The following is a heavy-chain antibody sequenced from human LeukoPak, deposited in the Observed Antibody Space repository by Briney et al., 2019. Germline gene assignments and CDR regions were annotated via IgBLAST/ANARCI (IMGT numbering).Heavy chain of an antibody. CDR3: ARDQVGGHYNY. J-gene: IGHJ4*02. CDR2: IEEDGSER. D-gene: IGHD2-21*02. Sequence: GGSLRLSCAASGFIVSGDFMTWVRQAPGKGPEWVANIEEDGSERYYVDSVKGRFTISRDNVENSLYLQMNSLRAEDTAVYYCARDQVGGHYNYWGQGTLVTVSS. V-gene: IGHV3-7*01. CDR1: GFIVSGDF.